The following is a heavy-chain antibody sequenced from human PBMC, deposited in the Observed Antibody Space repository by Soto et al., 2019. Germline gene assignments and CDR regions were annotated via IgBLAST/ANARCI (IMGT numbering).Heavy chain of an antibody. CDR3: TSENDYGDYSPLGY. Sequence: EMQLVESGGGLVQPGGSLKLSWAASGFTFKGSSLHWVRQASGIGLEWVGRIRSKINTYATAYAASVKGRFTISRDDSKNTAYLQMNSLTTEDTAVYFCTSENDYGDYSPLGYWGQGTLVTVSS. CDR2: IRSKINTYAT. CDR1: GFTFKGSS. D-gene: IGHD4-17*01. J-gene: IGHJ4*02. V-gene: IGHV3-73*01.